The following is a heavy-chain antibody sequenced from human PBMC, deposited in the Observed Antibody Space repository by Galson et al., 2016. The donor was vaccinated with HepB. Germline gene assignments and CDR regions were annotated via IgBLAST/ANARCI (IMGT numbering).Heavy chain of an antibody. J-gene: IGHJ4*02. V-gene: IGHV5-51*01. CDR3: PRVSDDVGRLDY. CDR1: GYTFMNYW. CDR2: IFPGDSDT. Sequence: QSGAEVKKPGESLKISCRLSGYTFMNYWIGWVRQMPGKGLQWMGIIFPGDSDTRYGPSFQGQVTMSVDRSNGIAYLQWSGLKASDTATYYCPRVSDDVGRLDYWGQGTLVIVSS. D-gene: IGHD1-1*01.